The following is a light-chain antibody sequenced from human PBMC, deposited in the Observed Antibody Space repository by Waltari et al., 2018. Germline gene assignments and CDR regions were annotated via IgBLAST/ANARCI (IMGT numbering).Light chain of an antibody. CDR3: QQYNDWPRT. J-gene: IGKJ1*01. Sequence: EVVLTQSPATLSVSPGESATLSCRASQSVSSNLAWYQQKPGQAPRLLTYGASTRATAIPARFSGSGSGTEFTLTISSLQSEDFAVYYCQQYNDWPRTFGQGTKVEFK. V-gene: IGKV3-15*01. CDR2: GAS. CDR1: QSVSSN.